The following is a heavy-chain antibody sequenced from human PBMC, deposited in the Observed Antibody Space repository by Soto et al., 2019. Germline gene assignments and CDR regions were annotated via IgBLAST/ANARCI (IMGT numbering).Heavy chain of an antibody. CDR2: IYHSGST. Sequence: SETLSLTCTVSSGSISSYYWSWIRQPPGKGLEWIGYIYHSGSTNYNPSLKSRVTISVDTSKNQFSLKLSSVTAADTAVYYCARRYCSSSCYLDYWGQGTLVTVS. CDR1: SGSISSYY. J-gene: IGHJ4*02. CDR3: ARRYCSSSCYLDY. D-gene: IGHD2-2*01. V-gene: IGHV4-59*08.